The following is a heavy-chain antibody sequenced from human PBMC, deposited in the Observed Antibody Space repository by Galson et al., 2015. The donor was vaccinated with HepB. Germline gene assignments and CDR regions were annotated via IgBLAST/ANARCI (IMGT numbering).Heavy chain of an antibody. CDR2: ISYDGSNK. J-gene: IGHJ6*02. V-gene: IGHV3-30-3*01. CDR3: AREGTVTTYSIYYYYYGMDV. CDR1: GFTFSSYA. D-gene: IGHD4-11*01. Sequence: SLRLSCAASGFTFSSYALHWVRQAPGKGLEWVAVISYDGSNKYYADSVKGRFTISRDNSKNTLYLQMNSLRAEDTAVYYCAREGTVTTYSIYYYYYGMDVWGQGTTVTVSS.